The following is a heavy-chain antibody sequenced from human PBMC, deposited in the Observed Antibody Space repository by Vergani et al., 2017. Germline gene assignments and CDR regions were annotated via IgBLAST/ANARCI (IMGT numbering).Heavy chain of an antibody. CDR2: INAGNGNT. D-gene: IGHD3-22*01. Sequence: QVQLVQSGAEVKKPGASVKVSCKASGYTFTSYAMHWVRQAPGQRLEWMGWINAGNGNTKYSQKFQGRVTIIADTSTDTAYMELSSLRSEDTAIYYCATGAFDSSAVSFDYWGQGSLVTVSS. CDR3: ATGAFDSSAVSFDY. CDR1: GYTFTSYA. J-gene: IGHJ4*02. V-gene: IGHV1-3*01.